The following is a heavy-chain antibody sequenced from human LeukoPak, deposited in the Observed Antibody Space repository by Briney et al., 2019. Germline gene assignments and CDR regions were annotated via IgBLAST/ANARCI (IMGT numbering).Heavy chain of an antibody. D-gene: IGHD2-15*01. Sequence: ASVKVSCKASGYTFTSYGISWVRQAPGQGLEWMGWISAYNGNTNYAQKLQGRVTMTTDTSTSTAYMELRSLRSDDTAVYYCARLYRYCSGGSCYVGPNWFDAWGQGTLVTVSS. J-gene: IGHJ5*02. V-gene: IGHV1-18*01. CDR2: ISAYNGNT. CDR3: ARLYRYCSGGSCYVGPNWFDA. CDR1: GYTFTSYG.